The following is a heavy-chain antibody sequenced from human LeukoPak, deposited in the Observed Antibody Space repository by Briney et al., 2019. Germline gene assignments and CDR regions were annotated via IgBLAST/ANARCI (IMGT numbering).Heavy chain of an antibody. D-gene: IGHD3-9*01. CDR3: AKDLLLRPFAQFDY. Sequence: GGSLRLSCAASGFTFSSYAMSWARQAPGKGLEWVSAISGSGGSTYYADSVKGRFTISRDNSKNTLYLQMNSLRAEDTAVYYCAKDLLLRPFAQFDYWGQGTLVTVSS. CDR2: ISGSGGST. V-gene: IGHV3-23*01. J-gene: IGHJ4*02. CDR1: GFTFSSYA.